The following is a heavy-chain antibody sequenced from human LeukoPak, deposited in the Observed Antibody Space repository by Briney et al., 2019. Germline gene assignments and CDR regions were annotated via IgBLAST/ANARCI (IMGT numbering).Heavy chain of an antibody. CDR1: GFTFSSYE. CDR3: ANGSPSYDY. D-gene: IGHD2-2*01. J-gene: IGHJ4*02. V-gene: IGHV3-48*03. CDR2: ISSSGSTI. Sequence: GGSLRLSCAASGFTFSSYEMNWVRQAPGKGLEWVSYISSSGSTIYYADSVKGRFTISRDNAKNSLYLQMNSLRAEDTAVYYCANGSPSYDYWGQGTLVTVSS.